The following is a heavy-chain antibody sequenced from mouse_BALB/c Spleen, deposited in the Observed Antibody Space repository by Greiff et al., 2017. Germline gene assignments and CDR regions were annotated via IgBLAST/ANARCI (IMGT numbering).Heavy chain of an antibody. Sequence: EVKLVESGGGLVQPGGSRKLSCAASGFTFSSFGMHWVRQAPEKGLEWVAYISSGGSTIYYADTVKGRFTISRDNPKNTLFLQMTSLRSEDTAMYYCARSGRLEMAWFAYWGQGTLVTVSA. CDR2: ISSGGSTI. CDR3: ARSGRLEMAWFAY. CDR1: GFTFSSFG. D-gene: IGHD2-3*01. V-gene: IGHV5-17*02. J-gene: IGHJ3*01.